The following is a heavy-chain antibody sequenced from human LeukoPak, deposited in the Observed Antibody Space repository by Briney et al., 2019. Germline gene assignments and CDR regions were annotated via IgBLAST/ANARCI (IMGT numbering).Heavy chain of an antibody. D-gene: IGHD1-26*01. CDR2: ISYDGSNG. J-gene: IGHJ4*02. CDR3: VREVTSGSFDY. Sequence: PGRSLRLSCAASGFTFSSYAMHWVRQAPGKGLEWVTVISYDGSNGYYAGSVKGRFTISRDNSQNTLYVQMSSLRPEDTAVYYCVREVTSGSFDYWGQGTLVTVS. CDR1: GFTFSSYA. V-gene: IGHV3-30*04.